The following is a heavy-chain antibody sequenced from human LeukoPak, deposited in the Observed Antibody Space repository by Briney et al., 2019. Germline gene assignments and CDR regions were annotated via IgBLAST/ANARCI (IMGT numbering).Heavy chain of an antibody. CDR2: ISSSGSTI. D-gene: IGHD3-22*01. V-gene: IGHV3-48*03. CDR3: ARHSGSSGYPFDY. CDR1: GFTFSSYE. Sequence: PGGSLRLSCAASGFTFSSYEMNWVRQAPGKGLEWVSYISSSGSTIYYADSVKGRFTISRVNAKSSLYLQMNSLRAEDTAVYYCARHSGSSGYPFDYWGQGTLVTVSS. J-gene: IGHJ4*02.